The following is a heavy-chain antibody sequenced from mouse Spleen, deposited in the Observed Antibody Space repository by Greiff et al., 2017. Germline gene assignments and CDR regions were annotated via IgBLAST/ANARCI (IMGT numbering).Heavy chain of an antibody. Sequence: VQLQQSGPELVKPGASVKISCKASGYAFSSSWMNWVKQRPGKGLEWIGRIYPGDGDTNYNGKFKGKATLTADKSSSTAYMQLSSLTSEDSAVYYCASLYSYYSYDVMDYWGQGTSVTVSS. J-gene: IGHJ4*01. V-gene: IGHV1-82*01. CDR1: GYAFSSSW. CDR2: IYPGDGDT. CDR3: ASLYSYYSYDVMDY. D-gene: IGHD2-12*01.